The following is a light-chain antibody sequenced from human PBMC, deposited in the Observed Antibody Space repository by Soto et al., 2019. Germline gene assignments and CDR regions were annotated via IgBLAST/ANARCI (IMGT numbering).Light chain of an antibody. CDR2: DAS. Sequence: ENVLTQSPGTLSLSPGARAPLSCRARQSVSNSLAWYQQKPGQAPRLLIYDASNRATGIPARFSGSGSGTDFTLTISSLEPEDFAVYYCQQHSTFGGGTKVDIK. J-gene: IGKJ4*01. CDR1: QSVSNS. CDR3: QQHST. V-gene: IGKV3-11*01.